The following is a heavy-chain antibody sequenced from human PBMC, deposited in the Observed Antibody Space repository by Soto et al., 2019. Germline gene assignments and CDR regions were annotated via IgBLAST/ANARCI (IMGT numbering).Heavy chain of an antibody. Sequence: QVQLVQSGAEVKKPGSSVKVSCKASGGSFSNYAINWVRQAPGQGLEWMGGIIPIFGTANHAQTFQGRVTITADESTTTAYMELSSLRSEDTAVYFCARDEHIAAAYWGQGTLVTVSS. CDR1: GGSFSNYA. CDR2: IIPIFGTA. V-gene: IGHV1-69*01. D-gene: IGHD6-13*01. CDR3: ARDEHIAAAY. J-gene: IGHJ4*02.